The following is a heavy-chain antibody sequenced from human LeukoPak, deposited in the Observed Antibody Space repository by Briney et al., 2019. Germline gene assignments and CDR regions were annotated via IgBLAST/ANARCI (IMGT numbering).Heavy chain of an antibody. CDR1: GGSISSGGYS. Sequence: SETLSLTCAVSGGSISSGGYSWSWIRQPPGKGLEWIGYIYHSGSTYYNPSLKSRVTISVGRSKNQFSLMLSSVTAADTAVYYCARGVYYYGSGSYYNSGYFDYWGQGTLVTVSS. CDR3: ARGVYYYGSGSYYNSGYFDY. CDR2: IYHSGST. V-gene: IGHV4-30-2*01. D-gene: IGHD3-10*01. J-gene: IGHJ4*02.